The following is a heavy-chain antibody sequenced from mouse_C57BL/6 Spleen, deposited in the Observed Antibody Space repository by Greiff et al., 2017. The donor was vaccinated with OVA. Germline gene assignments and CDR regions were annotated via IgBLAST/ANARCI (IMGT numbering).Heavy chain of an antibody. CDR2: IDPSASYT. Sequence: QVQLQQPGAELVQPGASVKLSCKASGYTFTSYWMQWVKQRPGQGLEWIGEIDPSASYTNYNQKFKGKATLTVDTSSSTAYMQLSSLTSEDSAVYYCARRDYYGSSYRYFDYWGQGTTLTVSS. CDR1: GYTFTSYW. V-gene: IGHV1-50*01. D-gene: IGHD1-1*01. CDR3: ARRDYYGSSYRYFDY. J-gene: IGHJ2*01.